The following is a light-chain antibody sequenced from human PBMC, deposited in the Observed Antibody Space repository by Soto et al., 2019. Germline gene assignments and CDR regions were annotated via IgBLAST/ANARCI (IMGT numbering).Light chain of an antibody. Sequence: DIQMTQSPSSLSASVGDRVTITCRASQGISNYLAWYQQKPGTVPKLLIYAASTLQSGVPSRFSGSGSGTDFPLTIGSLQPEDVATYYCQKYNNAPFTFGPGTKVYIK. V-gene: IGKV1-27*01. CDR2: AAS. CDR1: QGISNY. CDR3: QKYNNAPFT. J-gene: IGKJ3*01.